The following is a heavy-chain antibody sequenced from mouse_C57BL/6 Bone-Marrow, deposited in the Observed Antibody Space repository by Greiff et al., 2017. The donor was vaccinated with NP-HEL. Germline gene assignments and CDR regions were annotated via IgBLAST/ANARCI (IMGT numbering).Heavy chain of an antibody. D-gene: IGHD1-2*01. V-gene: IGHV7-3*01. Sequence: EVQLVESGGGLVQPGGSLSLSCAASGFTFTDYYMSWVRQPPGKALEWLGFIRNKANGYTTEYSASVKGRFTISRDNSQSILYLQMNALRAEDSATYYCASPLRPYYYAMDYWGQGTSVTVSS. J-gene: IGHJ4*01. CDR1: GFTFTDYY. CDR3: ASPLRPYYYAMDY. CDR2: IRNKANGYTT.